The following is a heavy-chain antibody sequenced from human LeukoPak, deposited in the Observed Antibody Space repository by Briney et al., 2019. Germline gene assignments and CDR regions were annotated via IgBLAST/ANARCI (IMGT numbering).Heavy chain of an antibody. V-gene: IGHV1-46*01. D-gene: IGHD3-22*01. Sequence: ASVKVSCKASGYTFTSYYMHWVRQAPGQGLEWMGIINPSGGSTSHAQKFQGRVTITADKSTSTAYMELSSLRSEDTAVYYCARDPGDDSSGYYHYWGQGTLVTVSS. J-gene: IGHJ4*02. CDR3: ARDPGDDSSGYYHY. CDR1: GYTFTSYY. CDR2: INPSGGST.